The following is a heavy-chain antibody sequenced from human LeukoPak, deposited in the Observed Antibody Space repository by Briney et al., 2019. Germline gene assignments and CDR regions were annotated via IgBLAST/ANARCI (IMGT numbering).Heavy chain of an antibody. CDR3: ARVSEGVATILFDY. J-gene: IGHJ4*02. CDR2: ISSSSSYI. D-gene: IGHD5-12*01. Sequence: GGSLRLSCAASVFTFSSYSMNWVRQAPGKGLEWVSSISSSSSYIYYADSVKGRFTIPRDNAKNSLYLQMNSLRAEDTAVYYCARVSEGVATILFDYWGQGTLVTVSS. CDR1: VFTFSSYS. V-gene: IGHV3-21*01.